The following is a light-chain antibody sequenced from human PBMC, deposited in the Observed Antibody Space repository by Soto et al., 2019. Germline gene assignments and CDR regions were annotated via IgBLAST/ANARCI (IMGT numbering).Light chain of an antibody. Sequence: EIVMTQSPATLSVSPGERATLSCRASQSVSNNLAWYQQKPGQAPRLLIYGASTRATGIPARFSGSGSGTEFTLTISSLQSEDFAVYYCHQYNNWPSFTFGPGTQVDIK. CDR1: QSVSNN. V-gene: IGKV3-15*01. J-gene: IGKJ3*01. CDR2: GAS. CDR3: HQYNNWPSFT.